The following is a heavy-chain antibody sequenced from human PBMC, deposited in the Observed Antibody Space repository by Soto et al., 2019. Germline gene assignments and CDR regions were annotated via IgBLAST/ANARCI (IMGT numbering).Heavy chain of an antibody. CDR3: ARHPKGYYYDSSGPRPFDY. J-gene: IGHJ4*02. CDR2: IYYSGST. V-gene: IGHV4-39*01. CDR1: GGSISSSSYY. D-gene: IGHD3-22*01. Sequence: SETLSLTCTVSGGSISSSSYYWGWIRQPPGKGLEWIGSIYYSGSTYYNPSLKRRVTISVDTSKNQFSLKLSSVTAADTAVYYCARHPKGYYYDSSGPRPFDYWGQGTLVTVSS.